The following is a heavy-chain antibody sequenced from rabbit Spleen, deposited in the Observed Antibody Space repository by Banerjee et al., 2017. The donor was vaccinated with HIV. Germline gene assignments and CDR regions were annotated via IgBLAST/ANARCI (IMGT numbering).Heavy chain of an antibody. V-gene: IGHV1S40*01. D-gene: IGHD1-1*01. Sequence: QSLEESGGDLVKPGASLTLTCTASGFSFSSSYYMCWVRQAPGKGLEWIACIYAGSSGSTYYASWAKGRFTISKPSSTTVTLQMTSLTAADTATYFCVRKLYPDRSGSNLWGQGTLVTVS. CDR2: IYAGSSGST. CDR1: GFSFSSSYY. J-gene: IGHJ4*01. CDR3: VRKLYPDRSGSNL.